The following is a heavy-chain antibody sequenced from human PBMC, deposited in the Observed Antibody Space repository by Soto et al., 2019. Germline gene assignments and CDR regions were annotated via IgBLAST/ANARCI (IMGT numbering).Heavy chain of an antibody. CDR1: GYTFTRYG. CDR3: ARVKSYDILTGYSTWYDS. Sequence: ASVKVSCKASGYTFTRYGINWVRHATGQGLEWMGWMNPNSGNTGYAQNFQGRVTMTRNTSISTAYMELSSLRSEDTAVYYCARVKSYDILTGYSTWYDSWGQGTLVTVSS. J-gene: IGHJ5*01. D-gene: IGHD3-9*01. CDR2: MNPNSGNT. V-gene: IGHV1-8*01.